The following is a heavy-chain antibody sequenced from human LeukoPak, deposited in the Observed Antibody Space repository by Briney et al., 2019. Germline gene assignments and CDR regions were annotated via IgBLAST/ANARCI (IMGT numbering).Heavy chain of an antibody. CDR3: ARGSDFWSGYYLGY. J-gene: IGHJ4*02. D-gene: IGHD3-3*01. V-gene: IGHV3-7*01. Sequence: PGGSLRLSCAVSGFTFSSYWMSWVRQAPGKGLEWVANIKQDGSEKYYVDSVKGRFTISRDNAKNSLYLQMNSLRAEDTAVYYCARGSDFWSGYYLGYWGQGTLVTVSS. CDR1: GFTFSSYW. CDR2: IKQDGSEK.